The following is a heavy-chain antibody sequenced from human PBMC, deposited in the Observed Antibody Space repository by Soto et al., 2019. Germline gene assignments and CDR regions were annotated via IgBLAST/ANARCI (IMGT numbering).Heavy chain of an antibody. CDR3: ARVSAGQNYGPATLYFDY. V-gene: IGHV1-69*06. CDR2: IIPIFGTA. CDR1: GGTFSSYA. J-gene: IGHJ4*02. D-gene: IGHD3-10*01. Sequence: GASVKFSCKASGGTFSSYAISWVRQAPGQGLEWMGGIIPIFGTANYAQKFQGRVTITADKSTSTAYMELSSLRSEDTAVYYCARVSAGQNYGPATLYFDYWGQGTLVTVSS.